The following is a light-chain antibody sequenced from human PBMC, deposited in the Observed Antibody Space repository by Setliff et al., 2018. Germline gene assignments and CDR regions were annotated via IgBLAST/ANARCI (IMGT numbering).Light chain of an antibody. CDR3: CSYVRGSAYV. J-gene: IGLJ1*01. Sequence: QSVLTQPASVSGSLGQSITISCTGTSSDVGGYNYVSWYKQHPGEAPQLMIYAVTKRPSGVSNRFSGSKSGKAASLTISGLQAEDEADYYCCSYVRGSAYVFGTGTKVTVL. V-gene: IGLV2-14*03. CDR1: SSDVGGYNY. CDR2: AVT.